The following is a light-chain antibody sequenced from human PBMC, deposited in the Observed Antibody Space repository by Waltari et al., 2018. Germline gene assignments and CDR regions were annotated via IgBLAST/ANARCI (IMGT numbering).Light chain of an antibody. Sequence: DIQMTQSPSSVSASVGDRVTITCRASQAISSWLAWYQQKPGKAPKLLIYGASSLQSGVPSRFSGSGSGTDFTLTISSLQPDDFATYFCQQSYSAPWTFGQATKVEIK. CDR1: QAISSW. CDR2: GAS. J-gene: IGKJ1*01. V-gene: IGKV1-12*01. CDR3: QQSYSAPWT.